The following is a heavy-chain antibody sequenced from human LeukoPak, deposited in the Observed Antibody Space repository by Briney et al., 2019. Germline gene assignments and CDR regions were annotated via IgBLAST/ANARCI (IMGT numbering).Heavy chain of an antibody. Sequence: GGPLRLSCAASGFTVSSNYMSWVRQAPGRGLEWVSVIYSGGITYYADSVKGRFTISRDNSKNTLYLQMNSLRAEDTAVYYCARLMTMPSFDYWGQGTLVTVAS. J-gene: IGHJ4*02. CDR2: IYSGGIT. CDR3: ARLMTMPSFDY. V-gene: IGHV3-53*01. CDR1: GFTVSSNY. D-gene: IGHD4/OR15-4a*01.